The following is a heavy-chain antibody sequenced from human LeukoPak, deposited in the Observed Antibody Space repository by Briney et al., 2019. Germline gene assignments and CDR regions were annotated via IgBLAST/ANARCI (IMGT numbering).Heavy chain of an antibody. V-gene: IGHV4-59*12. J-gene: IGHJ3*02. D-gene: IGHD3-3*01. CDR3: ARDKYYDFWSGKGIDAFDI. CDR2: ISYSGST. Sequence: SETLSLTCTVSGGSISSYYWSWIRQPPGKGLEWIGYISYSGSTNYNPSLKSRVTISVDTSKNQFSLKLSSVTAADTAVYYCARDKYYDFWSGKGIDAFDIWGQGTMVTVSS. CDR1: GGSISSYY.